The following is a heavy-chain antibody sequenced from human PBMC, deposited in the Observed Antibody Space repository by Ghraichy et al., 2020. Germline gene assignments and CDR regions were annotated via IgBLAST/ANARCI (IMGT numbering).Heavy chain of an antibody. Sequence: GSLSLTCIVSGGSINSFYWSWIRQPAGKGLEWIGRIYTTGTTKYNPSLESRVTMSVDTSKNQFSLRLSSVTAADTAVYYCARAGVPGAGNWFDPWGQGTLVTVSS. CDR2: IYTTGTT. CDR1: GGSINSFY. CDR3: ARAGVPGAGNWFDP. J-gene: IGHJ5*02. V-gene: IGHV4-4*07. D-gene: IGHD2-2*01.